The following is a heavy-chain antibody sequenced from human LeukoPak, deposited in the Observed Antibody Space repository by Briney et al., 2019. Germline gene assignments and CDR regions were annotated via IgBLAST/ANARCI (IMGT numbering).Heavy chain of an antibody. CDR2: IYYSGST. V-gene: IGHV4-59*01. D-gene: IGHD6-19*01. Sequence: PSETLSLTCAVYGGSFSGYYWSWIRQPPGKGLEWIGYIYYSGSTNYNPSLKSRVTISVDTSKNQFSLKLSSVTAADTAVYYCASTSLFPHSSGWNDVDYWGQGTLVTVSS. CDR3: ASTSLFPHSSGWNDVDY. CDR1: GGSFSGYY. J-gene: IGHJ4*02.